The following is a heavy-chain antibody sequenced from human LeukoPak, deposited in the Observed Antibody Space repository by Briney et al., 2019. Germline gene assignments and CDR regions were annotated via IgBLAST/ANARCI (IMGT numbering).Heavy chain of an antibody. CDR1: GGSISSSSYY. CDR2: IYYSGST. V-gene: IGHV4-61*01. D-gene: IGHD6-19*01. J-gene: IGHJ4*02. Sequence: PSETLSLTCTVSGGSISSSSYYWSWIRQPPGKGLEWIGYIYYSGSTNYNPSLKSRVTISVDTSKNQFSLKLSSVTAADTAMYYCARRAYSSGWYYFDYWGQGTLVTVSS. CDR3: ARRAYSSGWYYFDY.